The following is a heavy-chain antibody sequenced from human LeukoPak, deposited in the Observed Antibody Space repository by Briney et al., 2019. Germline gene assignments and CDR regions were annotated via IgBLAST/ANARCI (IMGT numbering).Heavy chain of an antibody. CDR3: ARAGGYSGYDKPDY. CDR1: GGTFSSYA. J-gene: IGHJ4*02. D-gene: IGHD5-12*01. CDR2: IIPILGIA. V-gene: IGHV1-69*04. Sequence: ASVTVSCKASGGTFSSYAISWVRQAPGQGLEWMGRIIPILGIANYAQKFQGRVTITADKSTSTAYMELSSLRSEDTAVYYCARAGGYSGYDKPDYWGQGTLVTVSS.